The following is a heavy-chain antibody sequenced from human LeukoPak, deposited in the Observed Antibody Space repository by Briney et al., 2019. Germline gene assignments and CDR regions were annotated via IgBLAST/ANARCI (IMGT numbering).Heavy chain of an antibody. J-gene: IGHJ5*02. CDR3: ARLLGESTVYDL. CDR2: IRQDGSEK. Sequence: PGGSLRLSCAASGFTFNRHWMSWVRQAPGKGLEWVASIRQDGSEKHYVDSVKGRFIISRDNAKNSLSLQMDSLRAEDTAMYYCARLLGESTVYDLWGQGTLVTVSS. V-gene: IGHV3-7*01. D-gene: IGHD3-16*01. CDR1: GFTFNRHW.